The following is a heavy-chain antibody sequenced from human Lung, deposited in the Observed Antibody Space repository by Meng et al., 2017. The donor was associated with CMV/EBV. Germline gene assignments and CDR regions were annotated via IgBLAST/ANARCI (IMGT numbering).Heavy chain of an antibody. CDR1: GYTFNGYY. J-gene: IGHJ5*02. CDR2: INPNSGGT. V-gene: IGHV1-2*02. D-gene: IGHD2-2*01. CDR3: AREGGSTADWFDP. Sequence: KASGYTFNGYYMRWVRQAPGRGLGWMGWINPNSGGTNYAQKFQGRVTMTRDTSISTAYMELSRLRSDDTAVYYCAREGGSTADWFDPWGQGTLVTVSS.